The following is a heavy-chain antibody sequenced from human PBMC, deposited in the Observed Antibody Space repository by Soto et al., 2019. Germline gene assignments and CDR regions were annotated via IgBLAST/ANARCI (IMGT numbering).Heavy chain of an antibody. V-gene: IGHV3-33*08. J-gene: IGHJ4*02. D-gene: IGHD1-26*01. CDR3: ARDHVGSYIVETYRYYSDY. CDR1: EFSISSYG. Sequence: EGSLRLSCAAFEFSISSYGMHWVRQDPGKGLEWVADIWYDGSNKYYADSGKGRITISRDKTKNTLYMQINSLTTEDKAVYHYARDHVGSYIVETYRYYSDYGGQGTPVTVSA. CDR2: IWYDGSNK.